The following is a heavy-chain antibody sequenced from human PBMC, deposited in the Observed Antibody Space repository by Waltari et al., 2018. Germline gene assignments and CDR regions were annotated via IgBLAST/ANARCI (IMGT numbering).Heavy chain of an antibody. CDR1: GFTFSSYW. J-gene: IGHJ4*02. CDR3: ARPCYYDSSGPAHFDY. CDR2: IKQDGSEK. D-gene: IGHD3-22*01. V-gene: IGHV3-7*01. Sequence: EVQLVESGGGLVQPGGSLRLSCAASGFTFSSYWMSWVRQAPGKGLEWVANIKQDGSEKYYVDSVKGRVTISRENAKNSLYLKMNSLRAEDTAVYYCARPCYYDSSGPAHFDYWGQGTLVTVSS.